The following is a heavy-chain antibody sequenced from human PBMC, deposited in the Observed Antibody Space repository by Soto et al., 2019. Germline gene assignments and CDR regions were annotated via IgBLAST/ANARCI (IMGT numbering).Heavy chain of an antibody. CDR1: GYTFTSYY. Sequence: QVQLVQSGAEVKKPGASVKVSCKASGYTFTSYYMHWVRQAPGQGLEWMGIINPSGGSTSYAQKFQGRVTMTRDTSTSTGYMELSSLRSEDTAVYYCARVGYSSSSGASGMDVWGQGTTVTVSS. J-gene: IGHJ6*02. V-gene: IGHV1-46*01. CDR2: INPSGGST. CDR3: ARVGYSSSSGASGMDV. D-gene: IGHD6-6*01.